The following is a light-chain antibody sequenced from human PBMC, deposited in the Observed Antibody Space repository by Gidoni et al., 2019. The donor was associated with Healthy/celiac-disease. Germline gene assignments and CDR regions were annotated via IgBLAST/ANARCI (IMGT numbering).Light chain of an antibody. CDR3: SSYTSSREV. Sequence: QSALTQPASVSGSPGQSITISCTGTSSDVGGYNYVSWYQQHPGKAPKRMIYDVSNRPSGVSNRFSGSKSGNTASLTISGLQAEDEADYYCSSYTSSREVFGGGTKLTVL. CDR2: DVS. V-gene: IGLV2-14*01. CDR1: SSDVGGYNY. J-gene: IGLJ2*01.